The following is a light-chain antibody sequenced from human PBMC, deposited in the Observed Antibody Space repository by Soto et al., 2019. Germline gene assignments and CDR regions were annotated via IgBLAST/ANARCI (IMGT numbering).Light chain of an antibody. V-gene: IGLV2-14*01. CDR2: AVS. CDR1: RSDVGGYTY. Sequence: QSVLTQPASVSGSTRQSITSSCTGTRSDVGGYTYVSWYQQHPGKAPKLMIYAVSNRPSGVSNRFSGSKSDNTASLTISGLQAEDEADYYCSSYASSRNVVFGGGTKLTVL. CDR3: SSYASSRNVV. J-gene: IGLJ2*01.